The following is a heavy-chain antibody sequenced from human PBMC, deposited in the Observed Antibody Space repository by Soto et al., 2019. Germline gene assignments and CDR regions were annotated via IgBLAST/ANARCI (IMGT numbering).Heavy chain of an antibody. CDR1: GYTFTGYY. CDR2: INPNSGGT. D-gene: IGHD3-3*01. Sequence: ASVKVSCKASGYTFTGYYMHWVRQAPGQGLEWMGWINPNSGGTNYAQKFQGWVTMTRDTSISTAYMELSRLRSDDTAVYYCARTGITIFGVARAGMHVWGQGTTVTVYS. J-gene: IGHJ6*02. CDR3: ARTGITIFGVARAGMHV. V-gene: IGHV1-2*04.